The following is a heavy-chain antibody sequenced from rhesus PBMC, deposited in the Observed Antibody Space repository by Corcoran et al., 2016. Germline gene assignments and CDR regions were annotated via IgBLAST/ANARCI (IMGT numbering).Heavy chain of an antibody. CDR1: GYPFTSYY. D-gene: IGHD5-24*01. CDR3: ARGDIVGTVLSGY. V-gene: IGHV1-200*01. J-gene: IGHJ4*01. CDR2: INPSNGNA. Sequence: QVQLVQSGAEVKKPGTSVKLSCKASGYPFTSYYINWVSKAPGQVLEWMGWINPSNGNAGYAQKFQGRVTMTRDTSTSTAYMELNSLRSEDTAVYYCARGDIVGTVLSGYWGQGVLVTVSS.